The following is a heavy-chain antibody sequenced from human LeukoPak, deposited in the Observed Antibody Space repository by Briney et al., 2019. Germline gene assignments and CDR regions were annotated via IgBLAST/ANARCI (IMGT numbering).Heavy chain of an antibody. J-gene: IGHJ6*02. CDR1: GFTFDDYA. V-gene: IGHV3-9*01. CDR3: ASIKADSNYWQIGLRYYGMDV. CDR2: ISWNSGSV. Sequence: GGSLRLSCAASGFTFDDYAMHWVRQAPGKGLEWVSGISWNSGSVGYADSVKGRFTISRDNSKNTLYLQMNSLRAEDTAVYYCASIKADSNYWQIGLRYYGMDVWGQGTTVTVSS. D-gene: IGHD4-11*01.